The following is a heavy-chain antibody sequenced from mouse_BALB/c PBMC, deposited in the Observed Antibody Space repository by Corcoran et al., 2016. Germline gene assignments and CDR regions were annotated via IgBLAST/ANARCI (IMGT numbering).Heavy chain of an antibody. CDR3: ARGDYGNYLGSY. CDR2: INTHSGVP. D-gene: IGHD2-1*01. J-gene: IGHJ3*01. Sequence: QIQLVQSGTELKTPGETVRISCKASGYTFTTAGMQWVQKRPGKGYKWIGWINTHSGVPKYAEDFKGRFSFSLETSASTADLQISNLKNEDTATYFCARGDYGNYLGSYWGQGTLVTVSA. V-gene: IGHV9-4*02. CDR1: GYTFTTAG.